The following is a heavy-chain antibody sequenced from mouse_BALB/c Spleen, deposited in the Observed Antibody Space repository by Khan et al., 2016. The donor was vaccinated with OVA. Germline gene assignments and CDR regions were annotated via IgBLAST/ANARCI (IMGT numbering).Heavy chain of an antibody. D-gene: IGHD2-14*01. Sequence: QILLVQSGAELARPGASVKMSCKASGYTFTSYTIHWIKLRPGQGLEWIGYINPSNGYTNYNQKFRDKATLTADKSSTTAYMQLSSLTSDDSAVYNCVRDGAYHRNDGWFAYWGQGTLVTVSA. CDR2: INPSNGYT. V-gene: IGHV1-4*01. CDR1: GYTFTSYT. CDR3: VRDGAYHRNDGWFAY. J-gene: IGHJ3*01.